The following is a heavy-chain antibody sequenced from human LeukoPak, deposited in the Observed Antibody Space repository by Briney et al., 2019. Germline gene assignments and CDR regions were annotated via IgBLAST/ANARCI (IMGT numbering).Heavy chain of an antibody. V-gene: IGHV1-18*01. J-gene: IGHJ4*02. CDR1: AYTFTSYG. Sequence: ASVKVSCKASAYTFTSYGISLVRQAPGQGLEWMGWISAYNGNTNYAQKLQGRVTMTTDTSTSTAYMELRSLRSDDTAVYYCARVDCSSTSCYVGDYWGQGTLVTVSS. D-gene: IGHD2-2*01. CDR2: ISAYNGNT. CDR3: ARVDCSSTSCYVGDY.